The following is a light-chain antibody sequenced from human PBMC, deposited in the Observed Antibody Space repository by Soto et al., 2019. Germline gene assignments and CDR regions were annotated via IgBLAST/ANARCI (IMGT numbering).Light chain of an antibody. CDR1: TSNIESHS. Sequence: QSVLTQPPSASGTPGQRIIISCSGSTSNIESHSVNWFQQVPGTAPRLLIITNNQRPSGVPDRFSGSKSGASASLAISGLQSEDEATYCCATWDDSRKGVFGTGTKVTVL. CDR3: ATWDDSRKGV. J-gene: IGLJ1*01. V-gene: IGLV1-44*01. CDR2: TNN.